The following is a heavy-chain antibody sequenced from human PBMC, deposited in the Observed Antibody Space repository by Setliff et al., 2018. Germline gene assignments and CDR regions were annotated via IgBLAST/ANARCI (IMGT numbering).Heavy chain of an antibody. CDR2: VYYSGTT. CDR3: ARGGTYRYFDY. CDR1: GGSISGASIRSYY. V-gene: IGHV4-61*01. J-gene: IGHJ4*02. Sequence: PSETLSLTCTVSGGSISGASIRSYYWSWIRQPPGKGLEFTGYVYYSGTTNYDPSLKSRVTISVDTSKNQFSLKLSSVTAADTAIYYCARGGTYRYFDYWGQGTLVTVSS.